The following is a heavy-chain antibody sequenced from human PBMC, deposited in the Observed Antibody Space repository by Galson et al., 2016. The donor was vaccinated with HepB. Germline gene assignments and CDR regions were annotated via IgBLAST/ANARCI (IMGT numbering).Heavy chain of an antibody. CDR2: ISGSGDSA. Sequence: SLRLSCAASGFTFSSYAMPWVRPAPGKGLEWVSGISGSGDSAYYGDSVKGRFSISRDNSKNTLYLQMNSLRADDTAVYFCAKDQTTYDPGWYFDIWGRGTLVTVSS. CDR3: AKDQTTYDPGWYFDI. D-gene: IGHD3-3*01. CDR1: GFTFSSYA. J-gene: IGHJ2*01. V-gene: IGHV3-23*01.